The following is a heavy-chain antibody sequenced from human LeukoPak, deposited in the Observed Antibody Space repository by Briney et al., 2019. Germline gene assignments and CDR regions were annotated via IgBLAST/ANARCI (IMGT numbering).Heavy chain of an antibody. J-gene: IGHJ6*03. D-gene: IGHD2-2*02. V-gene: IGHV1-69*05. CDR3: ASADIVVVPAAIDGGYYYYMDV. Sequence: ASVKVSCKASGGTFSSYAISWVRQAPGQGLEWMGGIIPIFGTANYAQKFQGRVTITTDESTSTAYMELSSLRSADTAVYYCASADIVVVPAAIDGGYYYYMDVWGKGTTVTVSS. CDR1: GGTFSSYA. CDR2: IIPIFGTA.